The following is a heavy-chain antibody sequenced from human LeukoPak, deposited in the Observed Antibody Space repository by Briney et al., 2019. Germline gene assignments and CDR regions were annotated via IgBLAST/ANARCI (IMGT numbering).Heavy chain of an antibody. V-gene: IGHV3-48*03. CDR3: ARDMYDISGRADY. J-gene: IGHJ4*02. CDR1: GFTFSSYE. D-gene: IGHD3-22*01. CDR2: ISSSGSTI. Sequence: GGSLRLSCAASGFTFSSYEMNWVRQAPGKGLEWVSYISSSGSTIYYADSVKGRFTISRDNAKNSLYLQMNSLRAEDTAVYYCARDMYDISGRADYWGQGTLVTVSS.